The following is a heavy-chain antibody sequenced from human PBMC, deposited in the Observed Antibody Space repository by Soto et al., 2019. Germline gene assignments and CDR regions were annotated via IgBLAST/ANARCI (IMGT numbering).Heavy chain of an antibody. Sequence: PXHTLSLTSAISRDTFSTNIATWNWIRQSPGRGLGWLWRTYSRSKCFNNYFRSLQSRMHINPDTSKNQFSRQLNPVTPEETAVYFCAKGPGVLITVNGLDVCGQGTPVTVSS. V-gene: IGHV6-1*01. J-gene: IGHJ6*02. CDR2: TYSRSKCFN. CDR1: RDTFSTNIAT. D-gene: IGHD3-3*01. CDR3: AKGPGVLITVNGLDV.